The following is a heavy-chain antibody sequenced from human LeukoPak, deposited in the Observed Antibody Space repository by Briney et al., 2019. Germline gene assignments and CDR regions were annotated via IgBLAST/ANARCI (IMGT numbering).Heavy chain of an antibody. CDR3: AKGFRPFDY. V-gene: IGHV3-30*18. CDR2: ISYDGSNK. Sequence: GRSLRRSCAASGFTFSSYGMHWVRQAPGKGLEWVAVISYDGSNKYYADSVKGRFTISRVNSKNTLYLQMNSLRAEDTAVYYCAKGFRPFDYWGQGTLVTVSS. CDR1: GFTFSSYG. D-gene: IGHD2/OR15-2a*01. J-gene: IGHJ4*02.